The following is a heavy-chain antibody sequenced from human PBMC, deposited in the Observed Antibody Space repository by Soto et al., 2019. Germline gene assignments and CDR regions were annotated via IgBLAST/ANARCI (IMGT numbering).Heavy chain of an antibody. Sequence: VGSLILSCAASGFTFSSYCMHWVRQAPGKGLEWVAVIWYDGSNKYYADSVKGRFTISRDNSKNTLYLQMNSLRAEDTAVYYCTKSYYYDSSGYYFDYWGQGTLVTVSS. D-gene: IGHD3-22*01. J-gene: IGHJ4*02. V-gene: IGHV3-33*06. CDR3: TKSYYYDSSGYYFDY. CDR1: GFTFSSYC. CDR2: IWYDGSNK.